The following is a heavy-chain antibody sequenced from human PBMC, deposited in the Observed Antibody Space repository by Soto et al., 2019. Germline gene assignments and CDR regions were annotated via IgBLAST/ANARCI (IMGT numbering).Heavy chain of an antibody. J-gene: IGHJ4*01. CDR2: LYHTGNT. V-gene: IGHV4-30-2*01. D-gene: IGHD2-21*02. CDR3: ARFRGTAILDF. Sequence: TLSLTCAVSGGSISSGGYSWSWIRQPPGKGLEWIGYLYHTGNTYYNPSLDSRVTISVDRSKNQSSLELTSVTAADTAVYYCARFRGTAILDFWGHGTLVTVSS. CDR1: GGSISSGGYS.